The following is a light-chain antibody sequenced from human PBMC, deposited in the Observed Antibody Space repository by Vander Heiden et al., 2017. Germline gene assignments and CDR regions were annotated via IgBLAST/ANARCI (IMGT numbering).Light chain of an antibody. CDR1: QSVSSSY. CDR2: GAS. CDR3: QQDYNLPPA. V-gene: IGKV3D-7*01. Sequence: PGERVTLSCRASQSVSSSYLTRYQQKPGQAHRLLIYGASTRATSIPTRFSGSGSGTDFTLTISSLQPEDFAVYYCQQDYNLPPAFGQGTKVEIK. J-gene: IGKJ1*01.